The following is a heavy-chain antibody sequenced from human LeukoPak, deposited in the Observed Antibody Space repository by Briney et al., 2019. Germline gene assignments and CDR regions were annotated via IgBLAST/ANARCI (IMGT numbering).Heavy chain of an antibody. V-gene: IGHV4-39*07. CDR3: ARVGVRTDCGSDCYSDYSDT. D-gene: IGHD2-21*02. CDR1: GDSFSGSTSN. CDR2: TNYRGTP. J-gene: IGHJ4*02. Sequence: SETLSLTCSVTGDSFSGSTSNWAWIRQPPGKGLKWIRDTNYRGTPDYSPSLESRVTISVDTSKHQVSLSLSSVTAAGTVFYYCARVGVRTDCGSDCYSDYSDTWGQGTLVTVSS.